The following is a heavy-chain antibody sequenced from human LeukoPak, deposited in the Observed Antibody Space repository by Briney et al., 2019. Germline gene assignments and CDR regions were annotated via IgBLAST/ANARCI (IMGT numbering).Heavy chain of an antibody. CDR3: ARFGTTAYCGGDCFENFDY. CDR2: IIPILGIA. D-gene: IGHD2-21*02. Sequence: SVKVSCKASGGTFSSYAISWVRQAPGQGLEWMGGIIPILGIANYAQKFQGRVTITADKSTSTAYMELSSLRSEDTAVYYCARFGTTAYCGGDCFENFDYWGQGTLVTVSS. J-gene: IGHJ4*02. CDR1: GGTFSSYA. V-gene: IGHV1-69*04.